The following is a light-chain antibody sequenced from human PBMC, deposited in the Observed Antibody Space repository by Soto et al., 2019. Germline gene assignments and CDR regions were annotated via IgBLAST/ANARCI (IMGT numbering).Light chain of an antibody. CDR1: QSVSSN. CDR3: QQYHNWPLT. Sequence: EIMMTQSPATLSVSPGERATLSCWASQSVSSNLAWYQHKPGQAPRLLIHSASTRATGVPARFSGSGSGTEFTLTISSLQSEDSAVYHCQQYHNWPLTSGGGTKGDIK. CDR2: SAS. V-gene: IGKV3-15*01. J-gene: IGKJ4*02.